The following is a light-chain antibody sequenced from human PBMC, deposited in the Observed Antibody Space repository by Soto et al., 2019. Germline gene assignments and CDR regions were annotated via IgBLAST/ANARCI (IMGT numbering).Light chain of an antibody. J-gene: IGKJ4*01. CDR2: AAS. CDR3: QQYDNLPFT. V-gene: IGKV1-33*01. CDR1: QDVSNY. Sequence: DIQMTQSPSSLSASVGDRVTITCQASQDVSNYLSWYQQKPGKAPKLLIYAASNLETGVPLRFSGSGSGTHFTFTISSLQPGDIATYYCQQYDNLPFTFGGGSNVEIK.